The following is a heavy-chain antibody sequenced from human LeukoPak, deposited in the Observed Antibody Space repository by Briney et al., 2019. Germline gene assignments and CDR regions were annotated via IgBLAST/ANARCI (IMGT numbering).Heavy chain of an antibody. CDR1: GFTFSTYW. V-gene: IGHV3-7*01. Sequence: GGSLRLSCAASGFTFSTYWMSWVRQAPGKGLEWVANIKQDGGQKYYVDSVKGRFTISRDNAKNSLHLQMNSLRAEDTAVYYCARDYASRYYDSSGYGYFDYWGQGTLVTVSS. CDR2: IKQDGGQK. J-gene: IGHJ4*02. CDR3: ARDYASRYYDSSGYGYFDY. D-gene: IGHD3-22*01.